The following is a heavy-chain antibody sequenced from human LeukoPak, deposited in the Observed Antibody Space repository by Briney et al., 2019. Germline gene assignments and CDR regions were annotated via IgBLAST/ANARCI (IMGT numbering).Heavy chain of an antibody. CDR1: GFTFDDYG. CDR3: ATHTRPYYYDGAYYFDY. Sequence: GGSLRLSCAASGFTFDDYGMSWVRQAPGKGLEWVSGINWNGGSTGYADSVKGRFTISRDNSKNTLYLQMNSLRAEDTAVYYCATHTRPYYYDGAYYFDYWGQGTLVTVSS. V-gene: IGHV3-20*04. D-gene: IGHD3-22*01. J-gene: IGHJ4*02. CDR2: INWNGGST.